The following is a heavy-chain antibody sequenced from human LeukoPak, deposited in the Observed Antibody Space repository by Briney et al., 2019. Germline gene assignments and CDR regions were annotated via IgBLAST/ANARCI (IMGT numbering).Heavy chain of an antibody. CDR3: ATSREGSYSPMDV. CDR2: INPKSADT. D-gene: IGHD1-26*01. J-gene: IGHJ6*02. V-gene: IGHV1-2*02. CDR1: GNTFTGYF. Sequence: ASVKVSCKASGNTFTGYFMLWVRQAPGQGLEWMGWINPKSADTEYAQKFQGRVTVTRDTSVSTAYMELSSLTSDDTAMYYCATSREGSYSPMDVWGQGTTVTVSS.